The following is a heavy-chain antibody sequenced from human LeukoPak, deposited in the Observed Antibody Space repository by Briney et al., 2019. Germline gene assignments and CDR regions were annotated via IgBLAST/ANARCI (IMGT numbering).Heavy chain of an antibody. CDR1: GGSISSYY. Sequence: PSETLSLTCTVSGGSISSYYWSWIRQPPGKGLEWIGYIYYSGSTNYNPFLKSRVTISVDTSKNQFSLKLSSVTAADTAVYYCARSVNYYGSGSYYDTTGPWGQGTPVTVSS. D-gene: IGHD3-10*01. CDR3: ARSVNYYGSGSYYDTTGP. V-gene: IGHV4-59*01. CDR2: IYYSGST. J-gene: IGHJ5*02.